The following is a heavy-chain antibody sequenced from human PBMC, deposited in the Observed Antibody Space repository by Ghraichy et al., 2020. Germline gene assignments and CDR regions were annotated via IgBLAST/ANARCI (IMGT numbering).Heavy chain of an antibody. Sequence: GETLNISCVGSGFTFSGYNMNWVRQSPGKGLDWVSYITCSGRNIFYADSVKGRFTISRDNAQNSLSLQMNSLRDEDTAVYYCARGSRALRFYYYDGMDVWGQGTTVT. CDR2: ITCSGRNI. CDR3: ARGSRALRFYYYDGMDV. D-gene: IGHD3-16*02. V-gene: IGHV3-48*02. CDR1: GFTFSGYN. J-gene: IGHJ6*01.